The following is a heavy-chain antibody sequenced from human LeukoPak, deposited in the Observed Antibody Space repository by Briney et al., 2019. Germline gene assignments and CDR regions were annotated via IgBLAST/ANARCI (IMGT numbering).Heavy chain of an antibody. J-gene: IGHJ3*02. Sequence: ASVNVSCKASGYTFTSYGISLVRQAPGQGLERMGWISAYNGNTNYAQKFQGRGTMTSDTSTSTVYMELSSLRSEDTAVYYCARDRGTHIRAFDIWGQGTMVTVSS. CDR2: ISAYNGNT. CDR3: ARDRGTHIRAFDI. D-gene: IGHD3/OR15-3a*01. CDR1: GYTFTSYG. V-gene: IGHV1-18*01.